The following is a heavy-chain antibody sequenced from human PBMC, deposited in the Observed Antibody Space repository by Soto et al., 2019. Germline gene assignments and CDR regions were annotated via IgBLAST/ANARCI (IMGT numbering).Heavy chain of an antibody. D-gene: IGHD3-3*01. Sequence: SGPTLVNPTETLTLTCTVSGFSLSNARMGVSWIRQPPGKALEWLAHIFSNDEKSYSTSLKSRLTISKDTSKSQVVLTMTNMDPVDTATYYCARADTYYDFWSGYKGGSKKYYFDYWGQGTLVTVSS. CDR3: ARADTYYDFWSGYKGGSKKYYFDY. J-gene: IGHJ4*02. CDR2: IFSNDEK. CDR1: GFSLSNARMG. V-gene: IGHV2-26*01.